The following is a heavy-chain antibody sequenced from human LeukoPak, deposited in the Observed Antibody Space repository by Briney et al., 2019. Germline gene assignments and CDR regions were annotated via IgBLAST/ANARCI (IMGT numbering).Heavy chain of an antibody. Sequence: GESLRLSCAGSGFIFTSYAMRWVRQAPGKGLEWVSSISSSSSYIYYADSVKGRFTISRDNAKNSLYLQMNSLRAEDTAVYYCARARIAAAGTYAFDIWGQGTMVTVSS. J-gene: IGHJ3*02. CDR2: ISSSSSYI. D-gene: IGHD6-13*01. V-gene: IGHV3-21*01. CDR1: GFIFTSYA. CDR3: ARARIAAAGTYAFDI.